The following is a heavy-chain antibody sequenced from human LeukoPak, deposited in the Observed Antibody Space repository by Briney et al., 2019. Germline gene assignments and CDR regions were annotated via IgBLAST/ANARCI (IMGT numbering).Heavy chain of an antibody. CDR1: GFTFSSYA. V-gene: IGHV3-30*02. J-gene: IGHJ4*02. D-gene: IGHD3-9*01. CDR2: IRYDGSNK. CDR3: ARGYDILQY. Sequence: GGSLRLSCAASGFTFSSYAMSWVRQAPGKGLEWVAFIRYDGSNKNYADSVKGRFSISRDNSKNTLYMQMNSLRAEDTAVYYCARGYDILQYWGQGTLVTVSS.